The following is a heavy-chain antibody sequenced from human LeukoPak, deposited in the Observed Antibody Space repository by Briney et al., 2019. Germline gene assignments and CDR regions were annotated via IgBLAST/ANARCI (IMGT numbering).Heavy chain of an antibody. D-gene: IGHD6-6*01. J-gene: IGHJ4*02. CDR3: ARGSGSSSGADY. CDR2: IIPIFGTA. CDR1: GGTFISYA. V-gene: IGHV1-69*05. Sequence: GASVKVSCKASGGTFISYAISWVRQAPGQGLEWMGGIIPIFGTANYAQKFQGRVTITTDESTSTAYMELSSLRSEDTAVYYCARGSGSSSGADYWGQGTLVTVSS.